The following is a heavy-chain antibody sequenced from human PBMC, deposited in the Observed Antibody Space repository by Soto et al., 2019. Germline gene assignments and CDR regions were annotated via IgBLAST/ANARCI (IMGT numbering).Heavy chain of an antibody. Sequence: ASVKVSCKASGGTFSSYAISWVRQAPGQGLEWMGGIIPIFGTANYAQKFQGRVTITADESTSTAYMELSSLRSEDTAVYYCARDRGGQWELLRNYYYGMDVWGQGTTVTVSS. V-gene: IGHV1-69*13. D-gene: IGHD1-26*01. CDR1: GGTFSSYA. CDR2: IIPIFGTA. CDR3: ARDRGGQWELLRNYYYGMDV. J-gene: IGHJ6*02.